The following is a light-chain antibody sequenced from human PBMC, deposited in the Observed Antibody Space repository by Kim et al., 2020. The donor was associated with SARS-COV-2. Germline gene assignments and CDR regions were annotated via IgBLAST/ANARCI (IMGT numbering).Light chain of an antibody. CDR1: SDSIADNY. J-gene: IGLJ2*01. CDR2: EDD. Sequence: GKTVTITCTRSSDSIADNYVQWYQQRPGGGPTAVIYEDDRRPSGVSDRFSGSIDNSSNSASLTISGLKTEDEADYYCQSYNRSNVVFGGGTQLTVL. V-gene: IGLV6-57*03. CDR3: QSYNRSNVV.